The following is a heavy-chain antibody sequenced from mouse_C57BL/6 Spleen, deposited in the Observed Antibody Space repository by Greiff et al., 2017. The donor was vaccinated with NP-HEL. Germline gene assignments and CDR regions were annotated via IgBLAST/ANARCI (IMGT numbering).Heavy chain of an antibody. CDR3: ARGNWDGSAY. CDR2: ISYDGSN. CDR1: GYSITSGYY. D-gene: IGHD4-1*01. V-gene: IGHV3-6*01. Sequence: EVKLMESGPGLVKPSQSLSLTCSVTGYSITSGYYWNWIRQFPGNKLEWMGYISYDGSNNYNPSLKNRISITRDTSKNQFFLKLNSVTTEDTATYYCARGNWDGSAYWGQGTLVTVSA. J-gene: IGHJ3*01.